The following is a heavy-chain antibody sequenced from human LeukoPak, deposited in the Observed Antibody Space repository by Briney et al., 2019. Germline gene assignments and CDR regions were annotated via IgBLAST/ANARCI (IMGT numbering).Heavy chain of an antibody. D-gene: IGHD1-7*01. CDR2: ISSNGSIN. CDR1: GFTFSNYG. J-gene: IGHJ5*02. Sequence: GGSLRLSCAASGFTFSNYGMHWVRQAPGKGLEWVSDISSNGSINYYADSVRGRFTVSRDNSKNTLFLEINTLRAEDTAVYYFEGEGMGTTYSAWFGPWGQGTLVTVSS. V-gene: IGHV3-30*03. CDR3: EGEGMGTTYSAWFGP.